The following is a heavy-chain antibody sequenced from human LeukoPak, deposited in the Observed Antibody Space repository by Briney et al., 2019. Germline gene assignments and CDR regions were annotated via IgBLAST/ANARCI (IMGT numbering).Heavy chain of an antibody. CDR1: GFTFSNSW. D-gene: IGHD1-1*01. Sequence: GGSLRLSCAASGFTFSNSWMSWVRQAPGKGLEWVANINQGGSSIYYVDSVKGRFTISRDNAKNSLYLQMNSLRAEDTAVYYCTRGGGQLDFWGQGTLVTVSS. CDR3: TRGGGQLDF. CDR2: INQGGSSI. V-gene: IGHV3-7*01. J-gene: IGHJ4*02.